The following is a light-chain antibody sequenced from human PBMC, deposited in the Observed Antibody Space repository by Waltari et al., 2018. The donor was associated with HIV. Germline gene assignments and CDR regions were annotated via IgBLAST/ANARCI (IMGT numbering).Light chain of an antibody. J-gene: IGLJ2*01. Sequence: SSELTQDPAVSVALGQTVRITCQGDHLRRFSASWYQQRPGQAPLLVIYNNNNRPSGIPDRFSGSSSGNTASLTISGAQAEDEADYYCNSRDSSGGLVVFGGGTKLTVL. CDR1: HLRRFS. CDR3: NSRDSSGGLVV. V-gene: IGLV3-19*01. CDR2: NNN.